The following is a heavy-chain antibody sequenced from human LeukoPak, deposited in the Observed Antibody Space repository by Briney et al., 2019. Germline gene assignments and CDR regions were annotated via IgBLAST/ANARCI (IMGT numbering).Heavy chain of an antibody. Sequence: PGGSLRLSSAAPGFSFEVYAILWVRQAPGKGLEWVSRISGDGGSTFYADSVKGRFTISRDNSKNSLYVQMSSLRSEDTALYYCARESDRSGWYDYWGQGTLVTVSS. CDR1: GFSFEVYA. J-gene: IGHJ4*02. CDR3: ARESDRSGWYDY. D-gene: IGHD6-19*01. V-gene: IGHV3-43*02. CDR2: ISGDGGST.